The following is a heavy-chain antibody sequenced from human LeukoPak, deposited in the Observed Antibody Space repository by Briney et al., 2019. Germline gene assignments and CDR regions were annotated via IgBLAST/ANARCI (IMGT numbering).Heavy chain of an antibody. CDR1: GFTFSPYA. CDR3: AREVKSGYDRLIDY. CDR2: ISRSGGST. V-gene: IGHV3-23*01. Sequence: PGGSLRLSCAASGFTFSPYAMSWVRQAPGKGLEWVSSISRSGGSTYYTDSVKGRFTVSRDNSNSTLYLQMNNLRADDTAVYYCAREVKSGYDRLIDYWGQGTLVTVSS. D-gene: IGHD5-12*01. J-gene: IGHJ4*02.